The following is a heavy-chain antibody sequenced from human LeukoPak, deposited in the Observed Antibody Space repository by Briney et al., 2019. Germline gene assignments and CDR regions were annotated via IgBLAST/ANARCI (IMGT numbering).Heavy chain of an antibody. CDR2: INSDGSWT. Sequence: GGSLRLSCAASGSYWMHRVRQAPGKGLVWVSHINSDGSWTSYADSVKGRFTISKDNAKNTVYLQMNNLRAEDTAVYYCVSFYETYWGRGTLVTVSS. D-gene: IGHD2/OR15-2a*01. CDR3: VSFYETY. V-gene: IGHV3-74*01. J-gene: IGHJ4*02. CDR1: GSYW.